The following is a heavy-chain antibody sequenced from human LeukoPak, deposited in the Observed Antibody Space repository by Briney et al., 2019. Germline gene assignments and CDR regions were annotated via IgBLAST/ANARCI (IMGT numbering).Heavy chain of an antibody. CDR2: IRSKAYGGTT. D-gene: IGHD5-24*01. Sequence: GGSLRLSCTASGFTFGDYAMSWVRQAPGKGLEWVGFIRSKAYGGTTEYAASVKGRFTISRDNAKNSLYLQMNSLRAEDTAVYYCARPTSGNKGGYNWRFDYWGQGTLVTVSS. CDR1: GFTFGDYA. CDR3: ARPTSGNKGGYNWRFDY. V-gene: IGHV3-49*04. J-gene: IGHJ4*02.